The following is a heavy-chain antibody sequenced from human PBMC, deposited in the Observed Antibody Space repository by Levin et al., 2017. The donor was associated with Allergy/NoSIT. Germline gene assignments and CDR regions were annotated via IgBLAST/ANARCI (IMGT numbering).Heavy chain of an antibody. V-gene: IGHV3-30-3*01. CDR3: ARGGGSGWYFDY. Sequence: GGSLRLSCAASGFTFSNYAMHWVRQAPGKGLEWVAVISYDGSNTYYVDSVKGRFTISRDNSKNTLYLQVNSLRTEDTAIYYCARGGGSGWYFDYWGQGTLVTVSS. CDR1: GFTFSNYA. J-gene: IGHJ4*02. CDR2: ISYDGSNT. D-gene: IGHD6-19*01.